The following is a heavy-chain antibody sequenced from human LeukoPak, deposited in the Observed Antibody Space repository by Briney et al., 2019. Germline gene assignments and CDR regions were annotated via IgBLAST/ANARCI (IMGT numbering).Heavy chain of an antibody. Sequence: SETLSLTCAVYGGSFSGYYWSWIRQPPGKGLEWIGEINHSGSTNYNPSLKSRVTISVDTSKNQFSLKLSSVTAADTAVYYCARRPDRYCSGGSCHGALDYWGQGTLVTVSS. CDR3: ARRPDRYCSGGSCHGALDY. CDR2: INHSGST. J-gene: IGHJ4*02. D-gene: IGHD2-15*01. CDR1: GGSFSGYY. V-gene: IGHV4-34*01.